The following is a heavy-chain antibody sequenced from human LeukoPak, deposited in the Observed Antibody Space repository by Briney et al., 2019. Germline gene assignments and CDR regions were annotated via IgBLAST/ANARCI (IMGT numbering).Heavy chain of an antibody. CDR1: GGSISSSSHY. Sequence: PSETLSLTCTVSGGSISSSSHYWGWIRQPPGKGLEWIGSISYSGSTYYNPSLKSRVTISLDTSKFQFSLKVPSVTAADTAVYYCARAGRAGDYGYYFDYWGRGMLVTVSS. CDR2: ISYSGST. D-gene: IGHD4-17*01. V-gene: IGHV4-39*07. CDR3: ARAGRAGDYGYYFDY. J-gene: IGHJ4*02.